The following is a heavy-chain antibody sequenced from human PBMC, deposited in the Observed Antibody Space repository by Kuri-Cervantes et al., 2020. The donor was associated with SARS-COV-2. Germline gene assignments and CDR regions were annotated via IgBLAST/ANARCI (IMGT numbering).Heavy chain of an antibody. Sequence: GGSLRLSCAASGFTFSSYGMHWVRQAPGKGLEWVAVIWYDGSNKYYVDSVKGRFTISRDNAKNSLYLQMNSLRAEDTAVYYCASSRGYSGYDLYYYYYMDVWGKGTTVTVSS. CDR2: IWYDGSNK. CDR1: GFTFSSYG. V-gene: IGHV3-33*03. D-gene: IGHD5-12*01. CDR3: ASSRGYSGYDLYYYYYMDV. J-gene: IGHJ6*03.